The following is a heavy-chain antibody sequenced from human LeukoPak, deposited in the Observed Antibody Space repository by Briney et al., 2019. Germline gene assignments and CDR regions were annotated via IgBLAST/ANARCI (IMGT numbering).Heavy chain of an antibody. CDR1: GGSLTNYY. V-gene: IGHV4-59*01. CDR2: VYYSGST. D-gene: IGHD6-19*01. Sequence: SETLSLTCTVSGGSLTNYYWSWGRQPPGKGLEWIGYVYYSGSTKYNPSLESRVTLSIDTSKSQFSLRVKSVTTADTAVYYCARGPNRYSSGWYYFDSWGQGTLVTVSS. CDR3: ARGPNRYSSGWYYFDS. J-gene: IGHJ4*02.